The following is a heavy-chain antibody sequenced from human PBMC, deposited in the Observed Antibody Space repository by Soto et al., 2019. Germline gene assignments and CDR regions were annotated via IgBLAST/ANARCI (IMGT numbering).Heavy chain of an antibody. CDR1: GYTLTSYD. CDR2: MNPNSGNT. Sequence: ASVKVSCKASGYTLTSYDINWVRQATGQGLEWMGWMNPNSGNTGYAQKFQGRVTMTRNTSISTAYMELSSLRSEDTAVYYCARSLAGPNPQHAFDIWGQGTMVTVSS. CDR3: ARSLAGPNPQHAFDI. D-gene: IGHD6-19*01. V-gene: IGHV1-8*01. J-gene: IGHJ3*02.